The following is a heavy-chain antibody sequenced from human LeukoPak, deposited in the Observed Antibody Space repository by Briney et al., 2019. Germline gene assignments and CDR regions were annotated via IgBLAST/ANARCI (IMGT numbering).Heavy chain of an antibody. CDR2: ISGSGGTT. D-gene: IGHD3-10*01. CDR3: ASMVRGGAFDI. Sequence: PGGSLRLSCAASGFTFSSYGMRWVRQAPGKGLEWVSAISGSGGTTYYADSVKGRFTISRDNSRKTMYLQMKSLRAEDTAVYYCASMVRGGAFDIWGQGTMVTVSS. J-gene: IGHJ3*02. CDR1: GFTFSSYG. V-gene: IGHV3-23*01.